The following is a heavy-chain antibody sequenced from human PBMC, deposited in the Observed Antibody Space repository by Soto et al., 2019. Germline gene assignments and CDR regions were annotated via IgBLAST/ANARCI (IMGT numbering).Heavy chain of an antibody. D-gene: IGHD2-2*01. CDR3: ERSVLVPAPMVY. J-gene: IGHJ4*02. Sequence: QVQLVQSGAEVKKPGSSVKVSCKAAGGTFSSYAISWVRQAPGQGLEWMGGIIPIFGTANYAQKFQGRVTITADESTSTAYMELRSLRSEDTAVYYCERSVLVPAPMVYWGQGTLVTVST. CDR2: IIPIFGTA. V-gene: IGHV1-69*01. CDR1: GGTFSSYA.